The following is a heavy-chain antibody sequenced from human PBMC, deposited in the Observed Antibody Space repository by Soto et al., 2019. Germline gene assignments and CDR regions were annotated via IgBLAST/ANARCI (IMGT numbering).Heavy chain of an antibody. CDR2: ISYDGSNK. Sequence: PGGSLRLSCAASGFTFSSYAVHGVRQAPGKGLEWVAVISYDGSNKYYADSVKGRFTISRDNSKNTLYLQMNSLRAEDTAVYYCARERNYDILTGPNDYWGQGTLVTVSS. J-gene: IGHJ4*02. D-gene: IGHD3-9*01. CDR1: GFTFSSYA. CDR3: ARERNYDILTGPNDY. V-gene: IGHV3-30-3*01.